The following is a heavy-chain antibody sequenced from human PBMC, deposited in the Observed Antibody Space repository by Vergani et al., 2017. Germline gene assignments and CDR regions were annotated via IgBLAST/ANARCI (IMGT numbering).Heavy chain of an antibody. J-gene: IGHJ5*02. D-gene: IGHD6-13*01. CDR3: ARDPYSSSLNNWFDP. Sequence: QVQLVQSGAEVKKSGASVKVSCKASGYTFTGYYMHWVRQAPGHGLEWMGWINPNSGGTNYAPKFQGRVTMTRDTSISTAYMQLSRLGSDDTAVYYCARDPYSSSLNNWFDPWGQGTLVTVSS. CDR1: GYTFTGYY. CDR2: INPNSGGT. V-gene: IGHV1-2*02.